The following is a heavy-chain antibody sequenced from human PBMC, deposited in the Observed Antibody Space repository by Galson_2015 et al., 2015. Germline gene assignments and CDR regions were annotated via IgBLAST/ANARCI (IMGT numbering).Heavy chain of an antibody. D-gene: IGHD2-15*01. Sequence: SVKVSCKASGGTFSIFAISWVRQAPGQRLEWMGGLLPIYGTPNYAQKFQGRVTITADESTSTAYMELSSLTSEDTAVFYCATSNADVDCSGGSCYLDSWGQGTLVTVSS. CDR2: LLPIYGTP. CDR1: GGTFSIFA. V-gene: IGHV1-69*13. J-gene: IGHJ4*02. CDR3: ATSNADVDCSGGSCYLDS.